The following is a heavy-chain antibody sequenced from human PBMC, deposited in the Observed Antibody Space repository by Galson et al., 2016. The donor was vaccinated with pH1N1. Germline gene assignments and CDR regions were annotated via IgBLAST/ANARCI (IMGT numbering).Heavy chain of an antibody. Sequence: SLRLSCAASGFSFSTYWMHWVRQPAGKGLVWVSRIKGDERSTNYADSVKGRFTISRDNSKNTLYLQMNSLRVEDTAVYYCASLLMWFTESLGMDVWGQGTTVTVSS. J-gene: IGHJ6*02. V-gene: IGHV3-74*01. D-gene: IGHD2-21*01. CDR2: IKGDERST. CDR1: GFSFSTYW. CDR3: ASLLMWFTESLGMDV.